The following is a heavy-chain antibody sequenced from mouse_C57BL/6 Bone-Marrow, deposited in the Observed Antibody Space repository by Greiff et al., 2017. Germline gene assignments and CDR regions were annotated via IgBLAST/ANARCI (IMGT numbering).Heavy chain of an antibody. CDR3: ARKYSNYWYFDV. V-gene: IGHV3-6*01. J-gene: IGHJ1*03. CDR1: GYSITSGYY. Sequence: EVKLVESGPGLVKPSQSLSLTCSVTGYSITSGYYWNWIRQFPGNKLEWMGYISYDGSNNYNPSLKNRISITRDTSKNQFFLKLNSVTTEDTATYYCARKYSNYWYFDVWGTGTTVTVSS. D-gene: IGHD2-5*01. CDR2: ISYDGSN.